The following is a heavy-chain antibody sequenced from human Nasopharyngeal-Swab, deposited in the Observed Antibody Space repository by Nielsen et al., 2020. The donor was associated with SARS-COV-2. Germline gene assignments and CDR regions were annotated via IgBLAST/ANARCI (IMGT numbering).Heavy chain of an antibody. CDR1: GFTFSSYA. Sequence: GESLKISCAASGFTFSSYAMSWVRQAPGKGLEWVSAISGSGRGTYYADSVKGRFTISRDNSKNTLYLQMNSLRAEDTALYYCAKDGGGWYTSGWYYFDSWGQQILVTVSS. V-gene: IGHV3-23*01. J-gene: IGHJ4*02. CDR3: AKDGGGWYTSGWYYFDS. D-gene: IGHD6-19*01. CDR2: ISGSGRGT.